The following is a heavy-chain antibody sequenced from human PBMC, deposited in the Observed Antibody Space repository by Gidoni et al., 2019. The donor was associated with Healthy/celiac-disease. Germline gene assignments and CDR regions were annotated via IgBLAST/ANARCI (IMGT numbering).Heavy chain of an antibody. Sequence: QVQLQQWGAGLLKPSETLSLTCAVYGGSFSGYYWSWIRQPPGKGLEWSGEINHSGSTNYNPSLKSRVTISVDTSKNQFSLKLSSVTAADTAVYYCARGGGNVVVVAATKWGQGTLVTVSS. CDR3: ARGGGNVVVVAATK. CDR1: GGSFSGYY. CDR2: INHSGST. V-gene: IGHV4-34*01. D-gene: IGHD2-15*01. J-gene: IGHJ4*02.